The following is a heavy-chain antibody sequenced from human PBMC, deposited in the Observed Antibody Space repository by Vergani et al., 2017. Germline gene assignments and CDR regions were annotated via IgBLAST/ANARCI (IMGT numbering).Heavy chain of an antibody. CDR3: ARDPVLRGDYYYYMDV. CDR2: ISYDGSNK. J-gene: IGHJ6*03. CDR1: GFTFNNYA. V-gene: IGHV3-30-3*01. Sequence: QVQLVESGGGVVQPGRSLRLSCAASGFTFNNYAIHWVRQAPGKGLEWVAVISYDGSNKYYADSVKGRFTISRDNSKNTLYLQMNSLRAEDTAVYYCARDPVLRGDYYYYMDVWGKGTTVTVSS. D-gene: IGHD2/OR15-2a*01.